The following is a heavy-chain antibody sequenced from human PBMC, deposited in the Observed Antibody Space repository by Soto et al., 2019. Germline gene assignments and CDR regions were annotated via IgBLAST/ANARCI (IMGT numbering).Heavy chain of an antibody. J-gene: IGHJ5*02. CDR2: IYYSGST. V-gene: IGHV4-59*01. CDR1: GGSISSYY. Sequence: SETLSLTCTVSGGSISSYYWSWIRQPPGKGLEWIGYIYYSGSTNYNPPLKSRVTISVDTSKNQLSLKLSSVTAADTAVYYCARKNYVSWFDPWGQGTLVTVSS. D-gene: IGHD1-7*01. CDR3: ARKNYVSWFDP.